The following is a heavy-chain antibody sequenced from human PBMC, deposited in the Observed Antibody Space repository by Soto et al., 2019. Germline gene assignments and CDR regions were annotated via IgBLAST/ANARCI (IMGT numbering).Heavy chain of an antibody. CDR1: GFSFSDYS. D-gene: IGHD1-26*01. V-gene: IGHV3-11*01. CDR3: ARVREVADY. J-gene: IGHJ4*02. CDR2: ISSSGTTT. Sequence: QAQLVESGGGLVKPGGSLRLSCAASGFSFSDYSMTWIRQAPGLGLEYISSISSSGTTTYYADSVKGRFTFSRDNAKNSLYLQMSSLRADDTAVYYCARVREVADYWGQGTLVTVSA.